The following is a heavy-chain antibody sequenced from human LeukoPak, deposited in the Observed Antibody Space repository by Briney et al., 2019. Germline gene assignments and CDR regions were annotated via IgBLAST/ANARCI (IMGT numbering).Heavy chain of an antibody. V-gene: IGHV1-18*04. CDR3: ARGGTYNWFDP. Sequence: ASVKVSCEASAYTFTSYNINWVRQAPGQGLEWMGWISAYNGDTNYAQKFQGRVTMTTDTATSTAFMELRSLRSDDTAVYYCARGGTYNWFDPWGHGTLVTVSS. CDR2: ISAYNGDT. D-gene: IGHD1-1*01. J-gene: IGHJ5*02. CDR1: AYTFTSYN.